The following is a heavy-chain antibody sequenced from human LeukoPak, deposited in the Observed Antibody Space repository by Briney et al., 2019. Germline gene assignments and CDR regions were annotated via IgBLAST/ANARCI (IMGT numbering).Heavy chain of an antibody. CDR2: IFYTGST. J-gene: IGHJ5*02. CDR3: ARGSNWFDP. V-gene: IGHV4-59*11. Sequence: SETLSLTCTVSGGSIYSHHWSWIRQPPGKGQEWIGYIFYTGSTNYNPSLNSRVTISVDTLKNQFSLKLNSVTAADMAVYYCARGSNWFDPWGQGTLVTVSS. CDR1: GGSIYSHH.